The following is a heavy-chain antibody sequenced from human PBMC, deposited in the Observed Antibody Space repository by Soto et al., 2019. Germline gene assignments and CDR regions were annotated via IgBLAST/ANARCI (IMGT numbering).Heavy chain of an antibody. V-gene: IGHV3-23*01. CDR1: GFTFSSYA. CDR2: ISGSGGST. CDR3: AKDHYEYPSGYDS. Sequence: GESLKISCAASGFTFSSYAMSWVRQAPGKGLEWVSAISGSGGSTYYADSVKGRFTISRDNSKNTLYLQMNSLRAEDTAVYYCAKDHYEYPSGYDSWGQGTLVTVSS. D-gene: IGHD5-12*01. J-gene: IGHJ5*02.